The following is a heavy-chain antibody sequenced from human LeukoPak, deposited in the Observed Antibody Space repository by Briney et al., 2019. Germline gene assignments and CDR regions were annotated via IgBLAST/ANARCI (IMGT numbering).Heavy chain of an antibody. CDR2: IKQGGSEK. CDR3: ARAGYDYVWGSYRQYYFDY. CDR1: GFTFSSYE. V-gene: IGHV3-7*01. J-gene: IGHJ4*02. Sequence: GGSLRLSCAASGFTFSSYEMNWVRQAPGKGLEWVANIKQGGSEKYYVDSVKGRFTISRDNAKNSLYLQMNSLRAEDTAVYYCARAGYDYVWGSYRQYYFDYWGQGTLVTVSS. D-gene: IGHD3-16*02.